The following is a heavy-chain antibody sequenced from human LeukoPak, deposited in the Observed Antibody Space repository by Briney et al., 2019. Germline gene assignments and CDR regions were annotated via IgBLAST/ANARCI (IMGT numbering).Heavy chain of an antibody. CDR3: SRHSSYVDTAMVTEGYGMDV. J-gene: IGHJ6*04. CDR1: GISFSGSA. Sequence: GGSLRLSCAASGISFSGSALHWVRQASGKGLEWVGRIRSKANSYATAYAASVKGRVTISRDDSKNTAYLQIKSLKTEDTAVYYCSRHSSYVDTAMVTEGYGMDVWGEGTTVTVSS. V-gene: IGHV3-73*01. D-gene: IGHD5-18*01. CDR2: IRSKANSYAT.